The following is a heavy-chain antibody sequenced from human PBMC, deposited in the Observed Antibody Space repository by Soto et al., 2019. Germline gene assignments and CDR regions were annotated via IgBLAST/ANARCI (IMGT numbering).Heavy chain of an antibody. Sequence: SVKVSCKASGGTFSSYAISWVRQAPGQGLEWMGGIIPIFGTANYAQKFQGRVTITADESTSTAYMELSSLRSEDTAVYYCARGPPSAAPGKNYYYYYGMDVWGQGTKVTVSS. CDR3: ARGPPSAAPGKNYYYYYGMDV. J-gene: IGHJ6*02. CDR2: IIPIFGTA. V-gene: IGHV1-69*13. CDR1: GGTFSSYA.